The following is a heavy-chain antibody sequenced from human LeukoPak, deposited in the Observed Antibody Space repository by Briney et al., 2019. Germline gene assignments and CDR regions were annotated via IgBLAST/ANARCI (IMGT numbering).Heavy chain of an antibody. CDR1: GGSISSHY. CDR3: TRGSPQYSGSYLNAFDI. D-gene: IGHD1-26*01. V-gene: IGHV4-59*11. J-gene: IGHJ3*02. CDR2: IYYSGST. Sequence: SETLSLTCTVSGGSISSHYWSWIRQPPGKGLEWIGYIYYSGSTNYNPSLKSRVTISVDTSKNQFSLKLSSVTAADTAVYYCTRGSPQYSGSYLNAFDIWGQGTMVTVSS.